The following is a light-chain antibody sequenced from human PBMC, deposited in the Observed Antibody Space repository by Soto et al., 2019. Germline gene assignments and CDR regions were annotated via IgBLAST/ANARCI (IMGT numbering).Light chain of an antibody. V-gene: IGKV1-8*01. J-gene: IGKJ5*01. CDR2: AAS. CDR3: QQYNNWPLIT. Sequence: AIRMTQSPSSFSASTGDRVTITCRASQGISSYLAWYQQKPGKAPKPLIYAASTLQSGVPSRFSGSGSGTDFTLTISCLQSEDFATYYSQQYNNWPLITFGQGTRLEIK. CDR1: QGISSY.